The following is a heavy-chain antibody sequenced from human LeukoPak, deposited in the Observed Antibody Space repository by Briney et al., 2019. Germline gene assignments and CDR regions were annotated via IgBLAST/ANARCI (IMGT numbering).Heavy chain of an antibody. Sequence: KLRGRVTMTTDTSTSTAYMELRSLRSDDTAVYYCARDLGYYFDYWGQGTLVTVSS. CDR3: ARDLGYYFDY. V-gene: IGHV1-18*01. J-gene: IGHJ4*02. D-gene: IGHD3-10*01.